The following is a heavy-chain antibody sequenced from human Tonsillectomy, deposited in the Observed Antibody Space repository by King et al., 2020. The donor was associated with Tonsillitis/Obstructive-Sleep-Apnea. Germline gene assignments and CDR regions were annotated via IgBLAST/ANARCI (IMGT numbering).Heavy chain of an antibody. CDR2: ISAYNGNT. D-gene: IGHD6-6*01. Sequence: QLVQSGAEVKKPGASVKVSCKASGYTFTSYGISWVRQAPGQGLEWMGWISAYNGNTNYAQKLQGRVTMTTDTSTSTAYMELRGLRSDDTAVYYCARDNPPYSSSSRSPFDYWGQGTLVTVSS. V-gene: IGHV1-18*01. CDR3: ARDNPPYSSSSRSPFDY. J-gene: IGHJ4*02. CDR1: GYTFTSYG.